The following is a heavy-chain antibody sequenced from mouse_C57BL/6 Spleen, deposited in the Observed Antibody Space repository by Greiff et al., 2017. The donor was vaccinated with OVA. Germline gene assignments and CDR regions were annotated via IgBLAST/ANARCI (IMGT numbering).Heavy chain of an antibody. J-gene: IGHJ1*03. CDR2: ISYDGSN. D-gene: IGHD1-1*01. Sequence: ESGPGLVKPSQSLSLTCSVTGYSITSGYYWNWIRQFPGNKLEWMGYISYDGSNNYNPSLKNRISITRDTSKNQFFLKLNSVTTEDTATYYCASYYGSSYRWYFDVWGTGTTVTVSS. CDR3: ASYYGSSYRWYFDV. CDR1: GYSITSGYY. V-gene: IGHV3-6*01.